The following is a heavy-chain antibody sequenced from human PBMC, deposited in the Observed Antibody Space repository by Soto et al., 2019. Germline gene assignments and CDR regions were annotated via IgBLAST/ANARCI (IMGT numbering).Heavy chain of an antibody. CDR3: ARDGPNYGGNSGYPDYYSMDV. V-gene: IGHV3-11*01. Sequence: GGSLRLSCAASGFTFSDYYMSWIRQAPGKGLEWVSYISSSGSTIYYADSVKGRFTISRDNAKNSLYLQMNSLRAEDTAVYYCARDGPNYGGNSGYPDYYSMDVWGQGTTVTVSS. CDR2: ISSSGSTI. D-gene: IGHD4-17*01. J-gene: IGHJ6*02. CDR1: GFTFSDYY.